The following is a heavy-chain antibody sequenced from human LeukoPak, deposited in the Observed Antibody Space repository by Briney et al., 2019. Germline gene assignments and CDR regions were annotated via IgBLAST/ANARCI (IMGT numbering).Heavy chain of an antibody. D-gene: IGHD6-19*01. Sequence: KPSETLPLTCTVSGGSISSYYWSWIRQPAGKGLDWIGRIYTSGSTNYNPSLKSRVTMSVDTSKNQFSLKLSSVTAADTAVYYCARDSGEAVAALIWFDPWGQGTLVTVSS. V-gene: IGHV4-4*07. CDR2: IYTSGST. CDR3: ARDSGEAVAALIWFDP. CDR1: GGSISSYY. J-gene: IGHJ5*02.